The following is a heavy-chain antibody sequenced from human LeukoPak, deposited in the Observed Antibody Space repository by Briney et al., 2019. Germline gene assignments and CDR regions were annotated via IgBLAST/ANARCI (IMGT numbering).Heavy chain of an antibody. CDR2: ISTSSSYI. Sequence: GGSLRLSCAASGFTFGSYNMNWVRQAPGKGLEWVSSISTSSSYIYYADSVKGRFTISRDNAKKSLYLQMNSLRAGDTAVYYCMSYAGRSDDYWGQGTLVTVSS. CDR1: GFTFGSYN. CDR3: MSYAGRSDDY. V-gene: IGHV3-21*01. D-gene: IGHD3-16*01. J-gene: IGHJ4*02.